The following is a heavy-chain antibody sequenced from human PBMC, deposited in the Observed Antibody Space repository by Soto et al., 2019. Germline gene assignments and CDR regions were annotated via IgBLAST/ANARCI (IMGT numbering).Heavy chain of an antibody. CDR1: GFTFSCYG. Sequence: PGGSLRLSCAASGFTFSCYGMNWVRQAPGKGLEWVSALSGSGDTTYYADSVRGRFSISRDNSKNTLYLQMSSLRGEDTAVYYCAKGTQFFYYCAMDVWGQGTTVTVSS. V-gene: IGHV3-23*01. CDR3: AKGTQFFYYCAMDV. J-gene: IGHJ6*02. CDR2: LSGSGDTT.